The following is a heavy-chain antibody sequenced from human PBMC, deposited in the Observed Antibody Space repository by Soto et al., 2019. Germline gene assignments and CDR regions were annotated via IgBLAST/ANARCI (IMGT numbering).Heavy chain of an antibody. D-gene: IGHD6-13*01. J-gene: IGHJ6*02. CDR3: RSSSRYSTDV. V-gene: IGHV4-39*01. CDR1: GGSITSSFY. CDR2: IYGTGNT. Sequence: QLQLQESGPGLVKPSETLSLSCTVSGGSITSSFYWGWIRQPPGKGLEWIGSIYGTGNTYYNPSLKGRVTISADTSKNQFSLNLISVPDADTAVYYCRSSSRYSTDVWGQGATVTVSS.